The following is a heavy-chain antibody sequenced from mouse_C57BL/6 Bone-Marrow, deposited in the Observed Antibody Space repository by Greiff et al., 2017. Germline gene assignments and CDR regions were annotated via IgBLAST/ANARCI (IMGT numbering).Heavy chain of an antibody. V-gene: IGHV2-5*01. J-gene: IGHJ1*03. CDR3: AKNLVLGRYFDG. D-gene: IGHD2-10*02. CDR1: GFSLTSYG. CDR2: IWRGGST. Sequence: QVQLKESGPGLVQPSQSLSITCTVSGFSLTSYGVHWVRQSPGKGLEWLGVIWRGGSTDYHAAFMSRLSITKDNSKSPVFFKMNSMQADDTAIYYCAKNLVLGRYFDGWGTGTTVTVSS.